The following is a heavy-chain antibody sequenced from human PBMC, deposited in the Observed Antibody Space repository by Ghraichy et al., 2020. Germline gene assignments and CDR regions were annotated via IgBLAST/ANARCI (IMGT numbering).Heavy chain of an antibody. CDR3: ARDLHRTASSSWYGRAKKNPGGLDY. Sequence: SETLSLTCAVYGGSFSGYYWSWIRQPPGKGLEWIGEINHSGSTNYNPSLKSRVTISVDTSKNQFSLKLSSVTAADTAVYYCARDLHRTASSSWYGRAKKNPGGLDYWGQGTLVTVSS. CDR2: INHSGST. V-gene: IGHV4-34*01. CDR1: GGSFSGYY. D-gene: IGHD6-13*01. J-gene: IGHJ4*02.